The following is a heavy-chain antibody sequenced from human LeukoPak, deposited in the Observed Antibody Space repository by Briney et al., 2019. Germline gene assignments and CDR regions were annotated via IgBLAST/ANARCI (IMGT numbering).Heavy chain of an antibody. D-gene: IGHD6-13*01. CDR3: ARDPSIAGSYYFDY. CDR2: IWCDGSNK. Sequence: PGGSLRLSCAASGFSFTNAWMSWVRQAPGKGLEWVAVIWCDGSNKYYADSVKGRFTISRDNSKNTLYLQMNSLRAEDTAVYYCARDPSIAGSYYFDYWGQGTLVTVSS. J-gene: IGHJ4*02. V-gene: IGHV3-33*08. CDR1: GFSFTNAW.